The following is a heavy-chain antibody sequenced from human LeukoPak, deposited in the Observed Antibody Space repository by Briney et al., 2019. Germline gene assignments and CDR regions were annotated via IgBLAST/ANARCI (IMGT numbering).Heavy chain of an antibody. CDR1: GFTFSSYG. Sequence: GGSLRLSCAASGFTFSSYGMHWVRQAPGKGLEWVAVISYDGSNKYYADSVKGRFTISRDNSKNTLYLQMNSLRAEDTAVYYCAKMVSGDSGRYYWGQGTLVTVSS. D-gene: IGHD1-26*01. V-gene: IGHV3-30*18. CDR2: ISYDGSNK. J-gene: IGHJ4*02. CDR3: AKMVSGDSGRYY.